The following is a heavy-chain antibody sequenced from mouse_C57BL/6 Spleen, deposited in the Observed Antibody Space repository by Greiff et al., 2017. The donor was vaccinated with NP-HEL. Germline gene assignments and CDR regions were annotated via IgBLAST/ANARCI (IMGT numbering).Heavy chain of an antibody. CDR2: IDPSDSYT. CDR3: ARSYGSSWGYFDY. CDR1: GSTFTSYW. J-gene: IGHJ2*01. D-gene: IGHD1-1*01. V-gene: IGHV1-69*01. Sequence: QVQLQQPGAELVMPGASVKLSCKASGSTFTSYWMHWVKQRPGQGLEWIGEIDPSDSYTNYNQKFKGKSTLTVDKSSSTAYMQLSSLTSEDSAVYYCARSYGSSWGYFDYWGQGTTLTVSS.